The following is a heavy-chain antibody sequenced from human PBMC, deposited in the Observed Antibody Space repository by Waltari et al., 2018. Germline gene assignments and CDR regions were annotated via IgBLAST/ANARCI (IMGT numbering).Heavy chain of an antibody. V-gene: IGHV3-23*01. CDR3: AEDLLPTGVFDY. CDR1: GFSFSNSA. D-gene: IGHD3-10*01. CDR2: ASDSGGSS. Sequence: EVQLLESGGGLVQPGGSLRLSCAASGFSFSNSAMSWVRQVPGKGLEWVSAASDSGGSSYYADSVKGRFTISRDNSKNMLYLQMKYLSAEDTALYYCAEDLLPTGVFDYWGQGALVTVSS. J-gene: IGHJ4*02.